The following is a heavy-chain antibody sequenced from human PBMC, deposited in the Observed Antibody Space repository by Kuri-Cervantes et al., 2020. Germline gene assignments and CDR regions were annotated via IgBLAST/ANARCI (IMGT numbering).Heavy chain of an antibody. D-gene: IGHD7-27*01. V-gene: IGHV4-61*02. J-gene: IGHJ6*02. Sequence: SETLSLTCTVSGGSISSGDYYWSWIRQPPGKGLEWIGRIYTSGSTNYNPSLKSRVTMSVDTSKNQFSLKLSSVTAADTAVYYCARNAWGGMDVWGQGTTVTVSS. CDR3: ARNAWGGMDV. CDR1: GGSISSGDYY. CDR2: IYTSGST.